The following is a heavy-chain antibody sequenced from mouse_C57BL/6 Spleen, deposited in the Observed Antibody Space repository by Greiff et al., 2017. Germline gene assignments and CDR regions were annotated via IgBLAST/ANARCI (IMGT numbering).Heavy chain of an antibody. CDR2: IYPGDGDT. J-gene: IGHJ1*03. CDR1: GYAFSSYW. V-gene: IGHV1-80*01. D-gene: IGHD4-1*02. Sequence: QVQLQQSGAELVKPGASVKISCKASGYAFSSYWMNWVKQRPGKGLEWIGQIYPGDGDTNYNGKFKGKATLTADKSSSTAYMQLSSLTSEDSAVYFCARSTGTSGYFDGWGTGTTVTVSS. CDR3: ARSTGTSGYFDG.